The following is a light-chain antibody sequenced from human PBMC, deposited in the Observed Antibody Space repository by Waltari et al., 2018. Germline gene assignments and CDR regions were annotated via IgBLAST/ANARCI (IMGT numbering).Light chain of an antibody. CDR2: GAS. CDR1: QSVSSSY. CDR3: QQYGSSPT. V-gene: IGKV3-20*01. Sequence: EIVLTQSPGTLSLSPGERATLSCRASQSVSSSYLAWYQQKPGQAPRLLIYGASSRATGIPDRFRGSGSGTDFTLTISRLEPEDCAVYYCQQYGSSPTFGQGTRLEIK. J-gene: IGKJ5*01.